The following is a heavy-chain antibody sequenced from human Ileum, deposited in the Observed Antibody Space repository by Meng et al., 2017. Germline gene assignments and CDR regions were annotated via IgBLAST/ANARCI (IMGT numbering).Heavy chain of an antibody. V-gene: IGHV3-74*03. CDR3: AKDWGGVGALDY. D-gene: IGHD1-26*01. J-gene: IGHJ4*02. Sequence: EVHLGESGGGLVEPGGYLRLSCAVSGFTFTGTWMHWVRQAPGKGLAWVARINGDGGYTEYADSVRARFTISRDNAKNTLYLQMNSLRAEDTAVYFCAKDWGGVGALDYWGQGSLVTSPQ. CDR2: INGDGGYT. CDR1: GFTFTGTW.